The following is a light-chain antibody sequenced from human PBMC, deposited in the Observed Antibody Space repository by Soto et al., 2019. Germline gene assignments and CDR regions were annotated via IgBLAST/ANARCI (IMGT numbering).Light chain of an antibody. V-gene: IGKV2-28*01. J-gene: IGKJ5*01. CDR1: QSLLHSDGNTY. CDR2: LGS. Sequence: DVVMTQSPLSLPVTPGEPASISCRSSQSLLHSDGNTYLDWYLQKPGQSPQLLIYLGSTRASGVPERFSGSGSGTDFTLKISRVEADDVGVYYCMQALQGPITFGQGTRLEIK. CDR3: MQALQGPIT.